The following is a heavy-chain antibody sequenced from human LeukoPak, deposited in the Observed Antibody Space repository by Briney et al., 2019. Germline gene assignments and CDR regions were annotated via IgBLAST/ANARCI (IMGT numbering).Heavy chain of an antibody. D-gene: IGHD1-7*01. Sequence: SVSVSCKASGGTFTSYAISWVRQAPGEGDERMGGTIPIIGTANYAQKFQGRVTITTDESTSTAYMELSSLRSEDTAVYYCARDGGITGTTGYFWGQGTLVTVSS. V-gene: IGHV1-69*05. CDR3: ARDGGITGTTGYF. J-gene: IGHJ4*02. CDR2: TIPIIGTA. CDR1: GGTFTSYA.